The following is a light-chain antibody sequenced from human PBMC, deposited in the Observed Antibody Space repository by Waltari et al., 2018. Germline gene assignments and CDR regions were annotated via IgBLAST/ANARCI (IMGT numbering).Light chain of an antibody. J-gene: IGLJ2*01. CDR3: HSRDSSGDVI. V-gene: IGLV3-19*01. Sequence: SSELTQDPAVSVALGQTVRITCQGDSLRTYYVSWFHQKPGQAPALVIYGKNNRPSVIPDRFSASSSGRTASLTIIGAQAEDEADYYCHSRDSSGDVIIGGGTKLTVV. CDR2: GKN. CDR1: SLRTYY.